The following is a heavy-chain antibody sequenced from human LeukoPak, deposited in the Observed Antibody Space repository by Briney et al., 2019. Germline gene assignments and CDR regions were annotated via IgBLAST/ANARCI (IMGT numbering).Heavy chain of an antibody. Sequence: ASVKVSCKASGYTFTGYNMHWVRQAPGQGLEWMGWINPNSGGTNYAQKFQGRVTMTRDTSIRTAYMELSRLRSDDTAVYYCASPQYYYDAFDTWGQGTMVTVSS. CDR3: ASPQYYYDAFDT. V-gene: IGHV1-2*02. CDR1: GYTFTGYN. J-gene: IGHJ3*02. D-gene: IGHD3-10*01. CDR2: INPNSGGT.